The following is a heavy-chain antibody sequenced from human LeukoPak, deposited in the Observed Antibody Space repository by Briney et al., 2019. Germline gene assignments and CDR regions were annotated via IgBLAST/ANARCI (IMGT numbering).Heavy chain of an antibody. Sequence: ASVKVSCKASGYTFSGLGWYLYWLRQARGQGLEGLGWIYPNNGATSYGQKFQGRVAMTRDTSVSTAYMELSRLRPDDTAVYFCARSLIIPTAVTNWLDPSGPGTLVTVSS. CDR3: ARSLIIPTAVTNWLDP. CDR1: GYTFSGLGWY. D-gene: IGHD6-13*01. J-gene: IGHJ5*02. V-gene: IGHV1-2*02. CDR2: IYPNNGAT.